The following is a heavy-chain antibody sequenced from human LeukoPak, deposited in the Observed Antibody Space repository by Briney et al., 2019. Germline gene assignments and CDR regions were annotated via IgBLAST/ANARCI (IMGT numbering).Heavy chain of an antibody. CDR2: ISASGDTT. CDR1: GFTFSTYA. J-gene: IGHJ3*02. V-gene: IGHV3-23*01. D-gene: IGHD3-22*01. Sequence: GRSLRLSCAASGFTFSTYAMTWVRQAPGKGPEWVSAISASGDTTYIADSVKGRFTMSRDNSKNTLYLQMKSLRGEDTAVYYCAKPVDDYDSSGYGPFNIWGQGTMVTVSS. CDR3: AKPVDDYDSSGYGPFNI.